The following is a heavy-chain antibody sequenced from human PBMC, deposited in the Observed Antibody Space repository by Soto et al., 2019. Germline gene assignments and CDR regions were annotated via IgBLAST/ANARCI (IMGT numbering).Heavy chain of an antibody. CDR2: MNPNSGNT. CDR3: ARVPGRWLQKSLDY. V-gene: IGHV1-8*01. CDR1: GYTFTSYD. Sequence: QVQLVQSGAEVKKPGASVKVSCKASGYTFTSYDINWVRQATGQGLEWMGWMNPNSGNTGYAQKFQGRVTMTRNTXXSTAYMELSSLRSEDTAVYYCARVPGRWLQKSLDYWGQGTLVTVSS. J-gene: IGHJ4*02. D-gene: IGHD5-12*01.